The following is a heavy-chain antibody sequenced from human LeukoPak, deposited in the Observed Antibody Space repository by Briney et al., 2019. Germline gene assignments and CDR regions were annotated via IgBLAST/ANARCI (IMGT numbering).Heavy chain of an antibody. V-gene: IGHV4-59*01. CDR1: GGSISSYY. Sequence: PSETLSLTCTVSGGSISSYYWSWIRQPPGKGLEWIGYIYYSGSTNYNPSLKSRVTISVDTSKNQFSLKLSSVTAADTVVYYCARLTLNWFDPWGQGTLVTVSS. J-gene: IGHJ5*02. CDR2: IYYSGST. D-gene: IGHD3-9*01. CDR3: ARLTLNWFDP.